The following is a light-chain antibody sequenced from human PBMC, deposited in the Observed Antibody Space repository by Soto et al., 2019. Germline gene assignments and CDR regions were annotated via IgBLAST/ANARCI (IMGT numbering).Light chain of an antibody. CDR1: QSVSSSY. V-gene: IGKV3-15*01. CDR2: GAS. CDR3: QQYNNWWT. Sequence: ENVLMQSPGTLSLSPGERATLSCRASQSVSSSYLAWYQQKPGQAPRLLIYGASTRATGIPARFSGSGSGTEFTLTISSLQSEDFAVYYCQQYNNWWTFGQGTKVDIK. J-gene: IGKJ1*01.